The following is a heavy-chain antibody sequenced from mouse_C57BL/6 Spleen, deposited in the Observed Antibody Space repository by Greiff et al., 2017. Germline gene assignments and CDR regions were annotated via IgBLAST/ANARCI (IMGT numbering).Heavy chain of an antibody. D-gene: IGHD2-2*01. CDR2: IDPSDSET. CDR3: ARSGTMVTKGYFDC. J-gene: IGHJ2*01. V-gene: IGHV1-52*01. CDR1: GYTFTSYW. Sequence: QVQLKQPGAELVRPGSSVKLSCKASGYTFTSYWMHWVKQRPIQGLEWIGNIDPSDSETHYNQKFKDKATLTVDKSSSTAYMQLSSLTSEDSAVYSCARSGTMVTKGYFDCWGQGTTLTVSS.